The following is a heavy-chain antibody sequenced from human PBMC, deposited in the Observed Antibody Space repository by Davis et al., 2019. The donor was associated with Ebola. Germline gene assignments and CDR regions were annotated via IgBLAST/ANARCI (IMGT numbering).Heavy chain of an antibody. D-gene: IGHD6-13*01. Sequence: PGGSLRLSCAASGFTFSSYGMHWVRQAPGKGLEWVAVIWYDGSNKYYADSVKGRFTISRDNSKNTLYLQMNSLRAEDTAVYYCARPQYSSSWSPDYFDYWGQGTLVTVSS. V-gene: IGHV3-33*08. CDR3: ARPQYSSSWSPDYFDY. J-gene: IGHJ4*02. CDR2: IWYDGSNK. CDR1: GFTFSSYG.